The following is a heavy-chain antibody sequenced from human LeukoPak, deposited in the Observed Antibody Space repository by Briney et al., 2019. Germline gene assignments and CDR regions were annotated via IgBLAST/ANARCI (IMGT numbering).Heavy chain of an antibody. CDR3: AKELLLIEYSSSFDY. Sequence: GGSLRLSCAASGFTFSSYAMSWVRQAPGKGQEWVSAISGSGGSTYYADSVKGRFTISRDNSKNTLYLQMNSLSTEDTAVYYCAKELLLIEYSSSFDYWGQGTLVTVSS. V-gene: IGHV3-23*01. CDR2: ISGSGGST. D-gene: IGHD6-6*01. CDR1: GFTFSSYA. J-gene: IGHJ4*02.